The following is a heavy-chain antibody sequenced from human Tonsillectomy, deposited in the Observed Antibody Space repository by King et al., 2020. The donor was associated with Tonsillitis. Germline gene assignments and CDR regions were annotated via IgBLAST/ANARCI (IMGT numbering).Heavy chain of an antibody. CDR2: VYYTGNT. V-gene: IGHV4-59*01. CDR1: GGSISGYY. CDR3: ERETTASGLPFDY. J-gene: IGHJ4*02. D-gene: IGHD6-13*01. Sequence: VQLQESGPGLVKPSETLSLTCTVSGGSISGYYWGWIRQPPGKGLEWIGYVYYTGNTIYNPSLQSRITISVDTSKNQFSLNLYSVTSADTAVYYCERETTASGLPFDYWGQRAMVAVSS.